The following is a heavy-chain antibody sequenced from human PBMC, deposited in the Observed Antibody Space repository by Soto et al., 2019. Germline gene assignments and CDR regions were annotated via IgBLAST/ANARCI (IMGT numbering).Heavy chain of an antibody. CDR1: GGSISSGDYY. J-gene: IGHJ4*02. CDR3: ARTYCSSTSCYGADY. Sequence: QVQLQESGPGLVKPSQTLSLTCTVSGGSISSGDYYWSWIRQPPGKGLEWIGYIYYSGSTYYNPSLKRRVTISVDTSKNQFSLKLSSVTAADTAVYYCARTYCSSTSCYGADYWGQGTLVTVSS. CDR2: IYYSGST. D-gene: IGHD2-2*01. V-gene: IGHV4-30-4*01.